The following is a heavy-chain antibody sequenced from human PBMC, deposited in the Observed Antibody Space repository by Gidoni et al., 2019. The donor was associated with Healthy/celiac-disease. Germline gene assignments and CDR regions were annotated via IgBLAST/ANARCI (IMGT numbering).Heavy chain of an antibody. CDR2: ISWNSGSI. CDR3: AKDKGYCSGGSCFDAFDI. J-gene: IGHJ3*02. CDR1: GFTLDDYA. Sequence: EVQLVESGGGLVQPGRSLRLSCAASGFTLDDYAMHWVRQAPGKGLEWVSGISWNSGSIGYADSVKGRFTISRDNAKNSLYLQMNSLRAEDTALYYCAKDKGYCSGGSCFDAFDIWGQGTMVTVSS. V-gene: IGHV3-9*01. D-gene: IGHD2-15*01.